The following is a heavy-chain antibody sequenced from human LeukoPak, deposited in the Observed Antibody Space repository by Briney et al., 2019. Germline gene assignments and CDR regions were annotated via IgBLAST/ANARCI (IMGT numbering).Heavy chain of an antibody. Sequence: GGSLRLSCAASGFTLDDYAMHWVRQAPGKGLEWVSGISWNSGRINYADSVKGRFTISRDNAKNSLYLQMNSLRAEDTAVYYCARDRSLLLWFGEYHYYGMDVWGQGTTVTVSS. CDR2: ISWNSGRI. CDR1: GFTLDDYA. D-gene: IGHD3-10*01. J-gene: IGHJ6*02. CDR3: ARDRSLLLWFGEYHYYGMDV. V-gene: IGHV3-9*01.